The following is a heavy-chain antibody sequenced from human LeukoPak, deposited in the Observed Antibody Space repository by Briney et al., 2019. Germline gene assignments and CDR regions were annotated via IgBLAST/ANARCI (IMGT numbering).Heavy chain of an antibody. CDR1: GCTFTGYY. CDR2: INPNSGGT. Sequence: ASVKVSCKASGCTFTGYYMHSVRQAPGQGLEWMGWINPNSGGTNYAQKFQGRVTMTRDTSISTAYMELSRLRSDDTAVYYCARGGITIFGVVILFDYWGQGTLVTVSS. CDR3: ARGGITIFGVVILFDY. D-gene: IGHD3-3*01. J-gene: IGHJ4*02. V-gene: IGHV1-2*02.